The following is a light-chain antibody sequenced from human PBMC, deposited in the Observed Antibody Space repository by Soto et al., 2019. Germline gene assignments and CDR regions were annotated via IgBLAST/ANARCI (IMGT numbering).Light chain of an antibody. CDR1: QSVSSN. CDR2: GAS. V-gene: IGKV3-15*01. Sequence: EIVMTQSPATLSVSPGERATLSCRASQSVSSNLAWYQQKPGQAPRLLIYGASTRATAIPARFSGSGSGTEFTLTISSLQSEDFAVYYCQPYNNWPLTFGGGTKVDIK. J-gene: IGKJ4*01. CDR3: QPYNNWPLT.